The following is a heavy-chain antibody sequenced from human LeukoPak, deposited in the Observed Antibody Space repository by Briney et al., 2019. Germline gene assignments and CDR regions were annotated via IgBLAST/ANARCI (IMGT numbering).Heavy chain of an antibody. V-gene: IGHV3-30*02. CDR2: IRYDGSNK. CDR1: GFTFSSYG. J-gene: IGHJ4*02. CDR3: ARELNGYGYYFFDY. Sequence: GGSLRLSCAASGFTFSSYGMHWVRQAPGKGLEWVALIRYDGSNKYYADSVKGRFTISRDNSKNTLYLQMNSLRAEDTAVYYCARELNGYGYYFFDYWGPGTLVTVSS. D-gene: IGHD3-16*01.